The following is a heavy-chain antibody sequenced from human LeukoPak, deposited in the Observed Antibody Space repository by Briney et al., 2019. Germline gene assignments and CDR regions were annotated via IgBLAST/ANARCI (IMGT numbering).Heavy chain of an antibody. CDR1: GGSINNHY. CDR3: ARDRDVGTYYYYYGLDV. V-gene: IGHV4-59*11. Sequence: SETLSLTCTVSGGSINNHYWGWIRQPPGKGLEWIGYIYYSGSTNYNPPFKSRATISVDTSKNQFSLKLTSVTAADTAVYYCARDRDVGTYYYYYGLDVWGQGTTVTVSS. J-gene: IGHJ6*02. CDR2: IYYSGST. D-gene: IGHD1-26*01.